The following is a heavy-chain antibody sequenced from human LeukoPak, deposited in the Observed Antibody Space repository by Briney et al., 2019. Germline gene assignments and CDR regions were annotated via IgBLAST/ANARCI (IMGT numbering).Heavy chain of an antibody. D-gene: IGHD6-19*01. CDR3: AKIPVSYSSGWSNFDY. J-gene: IGHJ4*02. V-gene: IGHV3-23*01. CDR1: GFTFSNYA. Sequence: GGSLRLSCAASGFTFSNYAMSWVRQTPRTGLEWVSGIGDNGGSTYYADSVKGCFTISRDNSKNTLFLQMNSLRAEDTAVYYCAKIPVSYSSGWSNFDYWGQGTLVTVSS. CDR2: IGDNGGST.